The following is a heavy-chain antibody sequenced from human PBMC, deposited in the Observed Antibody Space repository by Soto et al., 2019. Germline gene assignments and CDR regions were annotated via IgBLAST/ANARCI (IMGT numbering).Heavy chain of an antibody. CDR3: ARSYYDFWSGYTATYFDY. V-gene: IGHV4-59*08. CDR1: GGSISSYY. Sequence: SETLSLTCTVSGGSISSYYWSWIRQPPGKGLEWIGYIYYSGSTNYNPSLKSRVTISVDTSKNQFSLKLSSVTAADTAVYYCARSYYDFWSGYTATYFDYWGQGTLVTVSS. J-gene: IGHJ4*02. D-gene: IGHD3-3*01. CDR2: IYYSGST.